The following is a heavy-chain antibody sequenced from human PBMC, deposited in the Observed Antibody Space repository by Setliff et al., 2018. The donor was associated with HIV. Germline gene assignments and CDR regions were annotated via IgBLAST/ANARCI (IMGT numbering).Heavy chain of an antibody. CDR3: ARGRNYDSSGYGDSYYYMDV. CDR2: IIPIFGTT. V-gene: IGHV1-69*13. CDR1: GGTFSSYP. D-gene: IGHD3-22*01. Sequence: SVKVSCKASGGTFSSYPISWVRQAPGQGLEWMGGIIPIFGTTHYAQKFQGRVTVTADESTSTAYMQLSSPRSDDTAVYYCARGRNYDSSGYGDSYYYMDVWGKGTTVTVSS. J-gene: IGHJ6*03.